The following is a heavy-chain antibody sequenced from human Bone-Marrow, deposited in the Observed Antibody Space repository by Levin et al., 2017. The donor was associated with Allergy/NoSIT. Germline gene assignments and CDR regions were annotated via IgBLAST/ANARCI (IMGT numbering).Heavy chain of an antibody. CDR2: INQDGSGA. Sequence: GESLKISCAASGFPLNVFYMSWVRQAPGKGLEWVANINQDGSGAYYVDSVRGRFTISRDNAKNSLYLQMNSLRAEDTALYYCGRWNGGFDYWGQGSLVIVSS. D-gene: IGHD3-16*01. CDR1: GFPLNVFY. V-gene: IGHV3-7*02. CDR3: GRWNGGFDY. J-gene: IGHJ4*02.